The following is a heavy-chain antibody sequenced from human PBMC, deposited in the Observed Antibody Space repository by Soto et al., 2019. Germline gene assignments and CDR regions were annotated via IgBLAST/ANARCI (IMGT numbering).Heavy chain of an antibody. CDR2: VYYTGSP. CDR3: ARGVHPVLRLGGYDH. V-gene: IGHV4-39*02. CDR1: GGSISNNNFF. J-gene: IGHJ4*02. Sequence: SETLSLTCTVSGGSISNNNFFWGWIRQPPGKGLEWVGTVYYTGSPYYNPSLKTRVTMSVDTSKNQFSLKLASVTAADTAVYYCARGVHPVLRLGGYDHWGQGTLVTVSS. D-gene: IGHD3-9*01.